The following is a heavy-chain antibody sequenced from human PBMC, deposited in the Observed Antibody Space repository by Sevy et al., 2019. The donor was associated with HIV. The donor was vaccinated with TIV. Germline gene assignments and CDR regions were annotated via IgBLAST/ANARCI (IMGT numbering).Heavy chain of an antibody. V-gene: IGHV3-21*01. CDR3: ASYSGPFWGGYYLDY. CDR2: ISSSSTYI. Sequence: GGSLRLSCAASGFSLNNFNIIWVRQAPGKGLEWVSSISSSSTYIYYADTVKGRFTISTDNADNSLYLQMNSLRAEDTAVYYCASYSGPFWGGYYLDYWGQRTLVTVSS. CDR1: GFSLNNFN. J-gene: IGHJ4*02. D-gene: IGHD3-3*01.